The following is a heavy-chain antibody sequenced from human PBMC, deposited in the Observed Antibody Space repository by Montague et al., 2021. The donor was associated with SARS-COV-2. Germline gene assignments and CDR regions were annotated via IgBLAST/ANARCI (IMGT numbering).Heavy chain of an antibody. CDR1: GGSISTIFNF. D-gene: IGHD3-10*01. CDR2: IYYSGST. V-gene: IGHV4-39*07. J-gene: IGHJ6*02. Sequence: SETLSLTCTFSGGSISTIFNFWGWIRQPPGKGLEWIGSIYYSGSTYYNPSLKSRVTISVDTSKNQFSLKLSSVTAADTAVYYCARDLAGYYGSGSYGGMDVWGQGTTVTVSS. CDR3: ARDLAGYYGSGSYGGMDV.